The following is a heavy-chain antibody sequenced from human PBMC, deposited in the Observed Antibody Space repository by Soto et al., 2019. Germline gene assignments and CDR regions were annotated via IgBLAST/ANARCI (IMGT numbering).Heavy chain of an antibody. V-gene: IGHV1-69*02. CDR2: IFPLTDIP. Sequence: QVQLVQSGTEVKKPGSSVKVSCKASGGTFRNYPINWVRQAPGQGLEWMGSIFPLTDIPDYAKTFQARLTITADKFTTTTYMELSSLTSDDTAMYFCARGPLVVVNYFESWGQGTLVTVSS. CDR1: GGTFRNYP. CDR3: ARGPLVVVNYFES. J-gene: IGHJ4*02.